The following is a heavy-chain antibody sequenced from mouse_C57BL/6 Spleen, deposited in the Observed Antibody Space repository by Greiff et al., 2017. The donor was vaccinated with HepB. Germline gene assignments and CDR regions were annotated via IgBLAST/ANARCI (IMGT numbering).Heavy chain of an antibody. V-gene: IGHV1-59*01. CDR3: ARRAYYYGSSYVLYAMDY. CDR2: IDPSDSYT. CDR1: GYTFTSYW. J-gene: IGHJ4*01. Sequence: QVQLQQPGAELVRPGTSVKLSCKASGYTFTSYWMHWVKQRPGQGLEWIGVIDPSDSYTNYNQKFKGKATLTVDTSSSTAYMQLSSLTSEDSAVYYCARRAYYYGSSYVLYAMDYWGQGTSVTVSS. D-gene: IGHD1-1*01.